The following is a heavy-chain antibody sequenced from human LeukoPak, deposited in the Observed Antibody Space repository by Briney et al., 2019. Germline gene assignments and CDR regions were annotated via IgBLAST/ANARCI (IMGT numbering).Heavy chain of an antibody. Sequence: PSETLSLTCTVSGGSVTSYYCNWVRQPPGRGLEWIGYIYYSGSNNYNPSLESRVTISLDTGKNQFSLKLRSVTAEDTAVYYCATTSATSPSSASWFNIEYWGQGTLVPVSS. CDR1: GGSVTSYY. CDR3: ATTSATSPSSASWFNIEY. D-gene: IGHD6-13*01. CDR2: IYYSGSN. J-gene: IGHJ4*02. V-gene: IGHV4-59*08.